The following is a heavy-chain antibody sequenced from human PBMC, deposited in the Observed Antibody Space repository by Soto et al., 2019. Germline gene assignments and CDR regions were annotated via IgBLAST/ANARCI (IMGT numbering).Heavy chain of an antibody. CDR1: AFTSRNYA. Sequence: PGGSLRLSCVASAFTSRNYAIHWVRQAPGKGLEWVSGFDFNSGRIGYTDSVKGRFTISRDNAKNSLSLEMNSLRVEDTALYYCTKDLVPGGADVRGHGTTVTVSS. CDR3: TKDLVPGGADV. V-gene: IGHV3-9*02. D-gene: IGHD3-16*01. J-gene: IGHJ6*02. CDR2: FDFNSGRI.